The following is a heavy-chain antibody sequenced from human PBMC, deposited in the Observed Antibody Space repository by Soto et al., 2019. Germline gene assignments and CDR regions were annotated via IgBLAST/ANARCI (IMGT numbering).Heavy chain of an antibody. CDR3: ARLRRLLRRDMDV. CDR1: GGSISSHY. D-gene: IGHD2-15*01. J-gene: IGHJ6*03. Sequence: QVQLQESGPGLVKPSETLSLTCTVSGGSISSHYWSWIRQPPGKGMEWIGYFYYGGSNNYHPSLKNRVSISIDTSKNQVSLKLSSVTAADTAVYYCARLRRLLRRDMDVRGKGTTVVVSS. CDR2: FYYGGSN. V-gene: IGHV4-59*08.